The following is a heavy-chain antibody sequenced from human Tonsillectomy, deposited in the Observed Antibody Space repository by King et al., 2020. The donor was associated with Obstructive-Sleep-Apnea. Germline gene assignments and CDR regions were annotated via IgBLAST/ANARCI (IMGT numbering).Heavy chain of an antibody. V-gene: IGHV3-9*01. Sequence: VQLVESGGGVVLPGRSLRLSCAASRFTFEGCAMHWVRQVPGKGLEWVSSSSGRGDRGAYADSVKGRFNISRDNAKNSLFLQMNSLRREDTAFYYCAKDQGEYFGVGAFDMWGQGTLVTVSS. CDR2: SSGRGDRG. J-gene: IGHJ3*02. CDR1: RFTFEGCA. D-gene: IGHD3-10*01. CDR3: AKDQGEYFGVGAFDM.